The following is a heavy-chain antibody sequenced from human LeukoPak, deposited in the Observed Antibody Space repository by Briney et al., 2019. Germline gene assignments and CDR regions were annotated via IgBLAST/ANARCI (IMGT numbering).Heavy chain of an antibody. V-gene: IGHV3-74*01. CDR3: ARAPSEIGGYYPEYFRH. J-gene: IGHJ1*01. Sequence: GGSLRLSCAASGFTFSSYWMHWVRQAPGKGLVWVSRIKSDGSTNYADSVKGRFTISRDNSKHTLSLQMKSLTAEDTGVYYCARAPSEIGGYYPEYFRHWGQGTLVTVSS. CDR1: GFTFSSYW. D-gene: IGHD3-22*01. CDR2: IKSDGST.